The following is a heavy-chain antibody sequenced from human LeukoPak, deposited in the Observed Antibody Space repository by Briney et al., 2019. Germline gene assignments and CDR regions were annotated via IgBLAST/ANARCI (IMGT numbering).Heavy chain of an antibody. J-gene: IGHJ5*02. Sequence: SETLSLTCSVSGGSISSSQYCWGWIRQPPGKGLEWIGNICSSGNTFYNASVKSRVTISVDTSKNQFSLKLTSVTAADTAVYYCARGRKYSSSWYEGPQNWFDPWGQGTLVTVSS. V-gene: IGHV4-39*07. CDR1: GGSISSSQYC. D-gene: IGHD6-13*01. CDR2: ICSSGNT. CDR3: ARGRKYSSSWYEGPQNWFDP.